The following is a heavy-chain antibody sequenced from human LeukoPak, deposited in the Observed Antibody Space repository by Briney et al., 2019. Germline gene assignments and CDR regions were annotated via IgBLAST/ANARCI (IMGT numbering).Heavy chain of an antibody. CDR3: ARVHSSSWYSN. V-gene: IGHV1-8*02. Sequence: GSLKVSCKASGYTFTSYDINWLRQATGQALEWMGWMNPNSGNTGYAQKFQGRVTMTRNTSISTAYMELSSLRSEDTAVYYCARVHSSSWYSNWGQGTLVTVSS. D-gene: IGHD6-13*01. CDR1: GYTFTSYD. J-gene: IGHJ4*02. CDR2: MNPNSGNT.